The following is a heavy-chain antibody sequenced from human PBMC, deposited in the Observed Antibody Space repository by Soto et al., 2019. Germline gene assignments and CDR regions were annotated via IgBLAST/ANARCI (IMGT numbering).Heavy chain of an antibody. J-gene: IGHJ6*02. CDR2: IVVGSGNT. D-gene: IGHD3-10*01. CDR3: AAVLKASVRGVTFGMDV. Sequence: GASVKVSCKASGFTFTSSAVQWVRQARGQRLEWIGWIVVGSGNTNYAQKFRERVTITRDMSTSTAYMELSSLRSEDTAVYYCAAVLKASVRGVTFGMDVWGQGTTVTVSS. CDR1: GFTFTSSA. V-gene: IGHV1-58*01.